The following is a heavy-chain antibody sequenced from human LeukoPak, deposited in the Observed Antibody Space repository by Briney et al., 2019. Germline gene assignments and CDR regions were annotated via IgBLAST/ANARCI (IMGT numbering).Heavy chain of an antibody. D-gene: IGHD2-2*01. J-gene: IGHJ3*02. CDR1: GGSFSGYY. CDR2: INHSGST. CDR3: ARPLGYCSSISCYPSDAFDI. Sequence: SETLSLTCAVYGGSFSGYYWSWIRQPPGKGLEWIGEINHSGSTNYNPSLKSRVTISVDTSKNQFSLKLSSVTAADTAVYYCARPLGYCSSISCYPSDAFDIWGQGTMVTVSS. V-gene: IGHV4-34*01.